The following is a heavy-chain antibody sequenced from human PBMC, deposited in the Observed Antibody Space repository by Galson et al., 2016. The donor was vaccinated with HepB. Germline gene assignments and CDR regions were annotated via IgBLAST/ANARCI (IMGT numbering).Heavy chain of an antibody. V-gene: IGHV4-4*02. D-gene: IGHD6-19*01. CDR3: ARDLAYGRGWDVVRGVFDS. CDR2: IYHSGST. CDR1: GGSISSINW. Sequence: SETLSLTCAVSGGSISSINWWSWVRQPPGKGLEWIGEIYHSGSTNYNPSLKSRVTISVDKSKNQFSLKLSSVTAADTAVYYCARDLAYGRGWDVVRGVFDSWGQGTMVTVSS. J-gene: IGHJ3*02.